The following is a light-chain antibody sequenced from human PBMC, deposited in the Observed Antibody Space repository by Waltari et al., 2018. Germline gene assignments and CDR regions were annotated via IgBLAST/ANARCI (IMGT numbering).Light chain of an antibody. CDR1: QDISNY. CDR2: DAS. V-gene: IGKV1-33*01. CDR3: QQYDNLLMYT. J-gene: IGKJ2*01. Sequence: DIQMTQSPSSLSASVGDRVTITFQANQDISNYLNWYQQKPGKAPKLLIYDASNLERGVPSRFSGSGSGTDFTFTISSLQPEDIATYYCQQYDNLLMYTFGQGTKLEIK.